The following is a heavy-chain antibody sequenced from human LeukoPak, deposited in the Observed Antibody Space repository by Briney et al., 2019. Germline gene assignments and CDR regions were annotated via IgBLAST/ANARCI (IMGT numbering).Heavy chain of an antibody. CDR1: GGSISSYY. CDR3: ARDFGGAAAGLPI. D-gene: IGHD6-13*01. J-gene: IGHJ3*02. V-gene: IGHV4-59*01. Sequence: PSETLSLTCTVSGGSISSYYWSWIRQPPGKGLEWLGYIYYSGSTNYNPSLKSRVTISVDTSKNQFSLKLSSVTAADTAVYYCARDFGGAAAGLPIWGQGTMVTVSS. CDR2: IYYSGST.